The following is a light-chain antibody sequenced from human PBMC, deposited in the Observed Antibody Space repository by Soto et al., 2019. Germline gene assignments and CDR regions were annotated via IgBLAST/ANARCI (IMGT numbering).Light chain of an antibody. CDR1: QSISSW. CDR2: DAS. J-gene: IGKJ3*01. V-gene: IGKV1-5*01. Sequence: DIQMTQSPSTLSASVVYRFTITCLASQSISSWLAWYQQKPGKAPKLLIYDASSLESGVPSRFSGSGSGTEFTLTISSLQPGDFATYYCQQYHSYSPFTFGPGTKVDIK. CDR3: QQYHSYSPFT.